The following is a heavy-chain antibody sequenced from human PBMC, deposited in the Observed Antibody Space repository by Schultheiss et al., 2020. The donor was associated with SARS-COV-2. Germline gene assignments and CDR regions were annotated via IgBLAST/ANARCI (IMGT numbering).Heavy chain of an antibody. CDR3: ARGGYCRSTSCYTSYYYYGMDV. CDR2: INDSGST. J-gene: IGHJ6*02. Sequence: SETLSLTCAVYGGSFSGYYWSWIRQPPGKGLEWIGEINDSGSTNYNPSLKSRVTISVDTSKNQFSLKLSSVTAADTAVYYCARGGYCRSTSCYTSYYYYGMDVWGQGTTVTVSS. D-gene: IGHD2-2*02. CDR1: GGSFSGYY. V-gene: IGHV4-34*01.